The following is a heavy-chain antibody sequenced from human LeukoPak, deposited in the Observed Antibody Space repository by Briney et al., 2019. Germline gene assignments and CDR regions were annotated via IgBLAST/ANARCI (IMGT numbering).Heavy chain of an antibody. CDR1: GFTFSSYA. D-gene: IGHD3-16*01. CDR2: ISYDGSNK. Sequence: PGGSLRLSCAASGFTFSSYAMSWVRQAPGKGLEWVAVISYDGSNKYYADSVKGRFTISRDNSKNTLYLQMNSLRAEDTAVYYSCGGDYWGQGTLVTVSS. J-gene: IGHJ4*02. CDR3: CGGDY. V-gene: IGHV3-30*04.